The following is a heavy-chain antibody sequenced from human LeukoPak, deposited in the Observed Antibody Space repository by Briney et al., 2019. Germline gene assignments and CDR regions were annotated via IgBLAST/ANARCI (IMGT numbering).Heavy chain of an antibody. CDR2: IIPIFGTA. J-gene: IGHJ4*02. V-gene: IGHV1-69*06. D-gene: IGHD3-10*01. CDR3: ARGDNGYGSGSYRRYFDY. CDR1: GGTFSSYA. Sequence: ASVKVSCKASGGTFSSYAISWVRQAPGQGLEWMGGIIPIFGTANYAQKFQGRVTITADKSTSTAYMELSSLRSEDTAVYYCARGDNGYGSGSYRRYFDYWGQGTLVTVS.